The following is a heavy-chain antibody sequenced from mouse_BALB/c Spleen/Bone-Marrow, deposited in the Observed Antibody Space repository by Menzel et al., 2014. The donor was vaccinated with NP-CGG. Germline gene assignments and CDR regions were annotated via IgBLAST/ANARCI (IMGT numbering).Heavy chain of an antibody. J-gene: IGHJ3*01. CDR2: KWAGGST. V-gene: IGHV2-9*02. CDR3: ARGQLGFFAC. D-gene: IGHD4-1*02. Sequence: VQLQESGPGLVAPSQRLSITCAVSGFSLNSYGEHWVRQPPGKGLEWLGVKWAGGSTNYNSALMSRLSISKANPKSQVFLKMNRLQTDETAMYYCARGQLGFFACWGRGTLVTVSA. CDR1: GFSLNSYG.